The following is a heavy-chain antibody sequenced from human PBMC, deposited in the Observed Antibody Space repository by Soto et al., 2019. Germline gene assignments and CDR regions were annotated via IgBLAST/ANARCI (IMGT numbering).Heavy chain of an antibody. CDR2: ISSSSSVR. J-gene: IGHJ6*03. V-gene: IGHV3-48*01. CDR3: ARDLSWGSNWYYYMDV. D-gene: IGHD7-27*01. Sequence: EVQRVESGGGLVQPGGSLRLSCATSGFILSDCAMNWVRQAPGKGLEWVSYISSSSSVRDYADSVKGRFTVSRDNARNSPYLQMNSLRAEDTAVYYCARDLSWGSNWYYYMDVWGKGTTVTVSS. CDR1: GFILSDCA.